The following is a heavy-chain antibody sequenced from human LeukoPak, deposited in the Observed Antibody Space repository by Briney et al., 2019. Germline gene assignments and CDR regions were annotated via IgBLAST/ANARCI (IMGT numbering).Heavy chain of an antibody. V-gene: IGHV3-7*01. CDR1: GSTFSSIG. CDR3: ARGPAVWSWDYDFWSGYYDS. D-gene: IGHD3-3*01. Sequence: GGSLRPSCAAPGSTFSSIGMHWVGRPQGKGRGWVPNKKKVGSEKYYVDSVKGRFSISRDNAKNSLYLQMNSLRAEDTAVYYCARGPAVWSWDYDFWSGYYDSWGQGTLVTVSS. J-gene: IGHJ4*02. CDR2: KKKVGSEK.